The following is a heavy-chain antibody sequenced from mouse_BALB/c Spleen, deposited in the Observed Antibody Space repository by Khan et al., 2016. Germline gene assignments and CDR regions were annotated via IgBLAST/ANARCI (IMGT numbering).Heavy chain of an antibody. J-gene: IGHJ1*01. V-gene: IGHV5-4*02. CDR3: ARTYGNYGYFDV. D-gene: IGHD2-1*01. CDR1: GFTFSDYY. Sequence: EVELVESGGGLVKPGGSLKLSCTASGFTFSDYYIYWVRQTPEKRLEWVATISDGFSYTYYPDSVKGRFTLSRDNAENKLYLQMSSRKSEDTAMYYCARTYGNYGYFDVWGAGTTVTVSS. CDR2: ISDGFSYT.